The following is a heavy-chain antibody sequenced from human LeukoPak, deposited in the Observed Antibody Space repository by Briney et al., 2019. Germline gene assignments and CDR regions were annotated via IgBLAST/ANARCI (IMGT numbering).Heavy chain of an antibody. D-gene: IGHD2-15*01. CDR3: ARGWRRYAFDI. V-gene: IGHV4-59*01. CDR2: IYYSGST. CDR1: GGSISSYY. J-gene: IGHJ3*02. Sequence: SETLSLTCTVSGGSISSYYWSWIRQPPGKGLEWIGYIYYSGSTNYNPSLKSRVTISVDTSKNQFSLKPSSVTAADTAVYYCARGWRRYAFDIWGQGTMVTASS.